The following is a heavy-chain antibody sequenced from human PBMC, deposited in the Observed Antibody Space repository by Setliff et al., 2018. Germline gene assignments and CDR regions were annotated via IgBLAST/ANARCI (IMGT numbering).Heavy chain of an antibody. CDR1: GYSISSGYY. CDR2: IYHSGST. D-gene: IGHD6-19*01. J-gene: IGHJ4*02. Sequence: SETLSLTCTVSGYSISSGYYWGWIRQPPGKGLEWIGSIYHSGSTYYNPSLKSRVTISVDTSKNQFSLKLSSVTAADTAVYYCARVGDSSGWYFSRYFDYWGQGTLVTVS. V-gene: IGHV4-38-2*02. CDR3: ARVGDSSGWYFSRYFDY.